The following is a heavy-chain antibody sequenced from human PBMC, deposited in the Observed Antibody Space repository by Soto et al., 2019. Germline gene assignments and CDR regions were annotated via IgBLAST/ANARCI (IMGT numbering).Heavy chain of an antibody. CDR1: GYTFTSYG. CDR2: INGYTGNT. Sequence: QVQLVQSGAEVKKPGASVKVTCKASGYTFTSYGLSWVRQAPGQGLEWMGWINGYTGNTNYAQKFQGRVTMTTDTSTKTAYLDMWTLISDDTAVYYWERSCVTWKGGIDVWGQGTTVTVSS. D-gene: IGHD1-1*01. V-gene: IGHV1-18*01. CDR3: ERSCVTWKGGIDV. J-gene: IGHJ6*02.